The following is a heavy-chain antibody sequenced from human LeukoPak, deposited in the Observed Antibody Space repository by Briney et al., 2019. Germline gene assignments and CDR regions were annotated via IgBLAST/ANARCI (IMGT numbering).Heavy chain of an antibody. D-gene: IGHD3-10*01. V-gene: IGHV3-11*06. Sequence: GGSLRLSCAASGFTFSDYYKSWIRQAPGKGLEWVSYISSSSSYTNYADSVKGRFTISRDNAKNLLYLQMNSLRAEDTAVYYCARPRGSGSYYDNWFDPWGQGTLVTVSS. J-gene: IGHJ5*02. CDR2: ISSSSSYT. CDR3: ARPRGSGSYYDNWFDP. CDR1: GFTFSDYY.